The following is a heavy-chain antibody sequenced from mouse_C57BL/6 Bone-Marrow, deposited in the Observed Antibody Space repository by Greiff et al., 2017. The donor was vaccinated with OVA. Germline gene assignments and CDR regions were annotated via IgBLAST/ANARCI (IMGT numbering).Heavy chain of an antibody. CDR3: TLYYYGSSYVDYFDY. V-gene: IGHV14-4*01. CDR2: IDPENGDT. D-gene: IGHD1-1*01. J-gene: IGHJ2*01. CDR1: GFNIKDDY. Sequence: EVQLQQSGAELVRPGASVKLSCTASGFNIKDDYMHWVKQRPEQGLEWIGWIDPENGDTEYASKFQGKATITADTSSNTAYLQLSSLTSEDTAVYYCTLYYYGSSYVDYFDYWGQGTTLTVSS.